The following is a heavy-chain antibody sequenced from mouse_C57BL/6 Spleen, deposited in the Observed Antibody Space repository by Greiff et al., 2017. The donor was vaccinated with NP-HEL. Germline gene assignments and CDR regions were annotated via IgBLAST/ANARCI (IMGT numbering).Heavy chain of an antibody. CDR1: GYAFSSSW. V-gene: IGHV1-82*01. D-gene: IGHD2-10*01. CDR2: IYPGDGDT. Sequence: VQLQQSGPELVKPGASVKISCKASGYAFSSSWMNWVKQRPGKGLEWIGRIYPGDGDTNYNGKFKGKATLTADKSSSTAYMQLSSLTSEDSAVYFCLLLFPFAYWGQGTLVTVSA. CDR3: LLLFPFAY. J-gene: IGHJ3*01.